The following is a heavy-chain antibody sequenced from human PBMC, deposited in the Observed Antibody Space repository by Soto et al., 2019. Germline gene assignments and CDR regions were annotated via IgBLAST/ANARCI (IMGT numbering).Heavy chain of an antibody. CDR2: ISYDGSNK. J-gene: IGHJ5*02. CDR3: AKGDWFDP. V-gene: IGHV3-30*18. CDR1: GFTFSNYG. Sequence: QVQLVESGGGVVQPGRSLRLSCAASGFTFSNYGMHWVRQAPGKGLEWGAVISYDGSNKYYADSVKGRFSISRDNSKNTLYLQMNSLRAEDTAVYYCAKGDWFDPWGQGTLVTVSS.